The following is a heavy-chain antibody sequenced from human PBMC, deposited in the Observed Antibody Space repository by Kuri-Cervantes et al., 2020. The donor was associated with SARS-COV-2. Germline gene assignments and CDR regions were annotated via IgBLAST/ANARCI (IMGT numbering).Heavy chain of an antibody. V-gene: IGHV3-30*02. CDR2: IRYDGSNK. CDR3: AKEDYDYVWGSYRYTGSGFGY. D-gene: IGHD3-16*02. J-gene: IGHJ4*02. CDR1: GFTFSYYG. Sequence: GGSLRLSCAASGFTFSYYGMHWVRQAPGKGLEWVAFIRYDGSNKYYADSVKGRFTISRDNSKNTLYLQMNSLRAEDTAVYYCAKEDYDYVWGSYRYTGSGFGYWGQGTLVTVSS.